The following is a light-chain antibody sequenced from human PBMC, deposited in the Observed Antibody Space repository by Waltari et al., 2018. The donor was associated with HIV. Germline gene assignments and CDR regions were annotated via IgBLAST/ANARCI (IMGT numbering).Light chain of an antibody. J-gene: IGKJ1*01. CDR1: QNIRGN. Sequence: EIVMTQSPATLSVSPGERATLPCRASQNIRGNLAWYQQRHGQPPRLLIYGASSRERGIPARFSGHGSGTEFTLTITDLESEDSAVYYCQQYLDLPPWTFGHGTKVEI. V-gene: IGKV3D-15*01. CDR2: GAS. CDR3: QQYLDLPPWT.